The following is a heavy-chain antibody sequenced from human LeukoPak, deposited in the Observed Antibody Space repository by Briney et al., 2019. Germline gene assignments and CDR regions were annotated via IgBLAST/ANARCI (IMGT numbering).Heavy chain of an antibody. CDR3: ARDRGPGGLDGSYY. D-gene: IGHD3-16*01. V-gene: IGHV3-33*01. Sequence: GGSLRLSCAASGFTLIRYPMHWGPQTPGKGLEWVAVIWHDGSNQTYTDSVQGRFTISRDTSKNKLDMHMNSLRAEDKAVYYCARDRGPGGLDGSYYWGQGTLVTVSS. CDR1: GFTLIRYP. J-gene: IGHJ4*02. CDR2: IWHDGSNQ.